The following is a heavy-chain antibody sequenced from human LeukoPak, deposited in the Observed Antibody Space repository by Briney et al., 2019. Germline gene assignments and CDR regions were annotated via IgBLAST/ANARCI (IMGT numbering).Heavy chain of an antibody. V-gene: IGHV4-59*08. CDR3: ARSRHWFDP. J-gene: IGHJ5*02. Sequence: PETLSLTCTVSGGSISSYYWSWIRQPPGKGLEWIGYIYYSGSTNYNPSLKSRVTISVDTSKNQFSLKLSSVTAADTAVYYCARSRHWFDPWGQGTLVTVSS. CDR2: IYYSGST. CDR1: GGSISSYY.